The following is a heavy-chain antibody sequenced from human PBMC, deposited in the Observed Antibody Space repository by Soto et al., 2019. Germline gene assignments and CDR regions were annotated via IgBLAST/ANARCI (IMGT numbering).Heavy chain of an antibody. CDR1: GYTFTSYD. V-gene: IGHV1-8*01. CDR3: ARRGIAAAGYYYYYYFDL. Sequence: ASVKVSCKASGYTFTSYDINWVRQATGQGLEWMGWMNPNSGNTGYAQKFQGRVTMTRNTSISTAYMELSSLGSEDTAVYYCARRGIAAAGYYYYYYFDLWGRGTLVTSPQ. D-gene: IGHD6-13*01. CDR2: MNPNSGNT. J-gene: IGHJ2*01.